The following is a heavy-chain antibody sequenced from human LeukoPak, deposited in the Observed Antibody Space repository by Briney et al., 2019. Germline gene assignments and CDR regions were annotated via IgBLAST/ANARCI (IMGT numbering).Heavy chain of an antibody. CDR1: GYSISSGYY. V-gene: IGHV4-38-2*01. D-gene: IGHD2-2*01. J-gene: IGHJ4*02. Sequence: PSETLSLTCAVSGYSISSGYYWGWIRQPPGKGLEWIGSIYHSGSTYYNPSLKSRVTISVDTSKNQYSLNLSSVTAADTAVYYCARWCRASRYYFDYWGQGTLVTVSS. CDR3: ARWCRASRYYFDY. CDR2: IYHSGST.